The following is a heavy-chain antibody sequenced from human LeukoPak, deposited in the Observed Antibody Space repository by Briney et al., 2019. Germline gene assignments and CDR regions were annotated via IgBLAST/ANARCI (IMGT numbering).Heavy chain of an antibody. CDR2: IREERGQE. CDR1: GLTVSNHW. CDR3: ASLDTAKQPLANH. J-gene: IGHJ5*02. Sequence: GGSLRLSCVASGLTVSNHWMSWVRQAPGKGLEWVANIREERGQEYYVDSVKGRFTISKNSAKNSLYLQKNTLRVEDTAMYYCASLDTAKQPLANHWGQGTLVTVSS. D-gene: IGHD5-18*01. V-gene: IGHV3-7*03.